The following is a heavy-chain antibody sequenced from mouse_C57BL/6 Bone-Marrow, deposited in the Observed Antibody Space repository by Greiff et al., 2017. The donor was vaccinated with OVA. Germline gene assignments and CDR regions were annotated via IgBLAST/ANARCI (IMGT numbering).Heavy chain of an antibody. CDR1: GYTFTSSW. J-gene: IGHJ3*01. CDR3: SPSYYYGSSPAWFAY. CDR2: IDPSDSYT. D-gene: IGHD1-1*01. V-gene: IGHV1-50*01. Sequence: QVQLQQPGAELVKPGASVKLSCKASGYTFTSSWMQWVKQRPGQGLEWIGEIDPSDSYTNYNQKFKGKATLTVDTSSSTAYMQLSSLTSEDSAVYYWSPSYYYGSSPAWFAYWGQGTLVTVSA.